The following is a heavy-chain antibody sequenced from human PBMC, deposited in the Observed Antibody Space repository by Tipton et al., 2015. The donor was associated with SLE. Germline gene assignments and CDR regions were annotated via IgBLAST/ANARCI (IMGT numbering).Heavy chain of an antibody. V-gene: IGHV1-3*01. CDR2: INADNGNT. J-gene: IGHJ4*02. CDR1: GYFFTHYT. Sequence: QVQLVQSGPEVKKPGASVKLSCKASGYFFTHYTIHWVRRGPGQGLEWMGWINADNGNTRYSQKFQGRVTFTRDTSATTAYMELSSLTSEDTAVYYCARDDFSNFYDYWSQGTLVTVSS. D-gene: IGHD4-11*01. CDR3: ARDDFSNFYDY.